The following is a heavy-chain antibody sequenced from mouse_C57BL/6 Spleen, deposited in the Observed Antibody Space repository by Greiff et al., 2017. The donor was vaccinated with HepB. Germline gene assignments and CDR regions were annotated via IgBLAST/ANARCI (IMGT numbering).Heavy chain of an antibody. D-gene: IGHD3-2*02. Sequence: DVKLVESGGGLVKPGGSLKLSCAASGFTFSDYGMHWVRQAPEKGLEWVAYISSGSSTIYYADTVKGRFTISRDNAKNTLFLQMTSLRSEDTAMYYCAREAAQASLAYWGQGTLVTVSA. J-gene: IGHJ3*01. V-gene: IGHV5-17*01. CDR3: AREAAQASLAY. CDR2: ISSGSSTI. CDR1: GFTFSDYG.